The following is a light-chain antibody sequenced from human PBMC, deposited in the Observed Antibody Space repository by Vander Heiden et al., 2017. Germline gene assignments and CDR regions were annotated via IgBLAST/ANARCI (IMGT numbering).Light chain of an antibody. Sequence: VLTQPPSVSGTTGQRVTIPCSGSSSNIGRNYVYWYQQLPGTAPKLLIYSNNQRPSGVPDRFSGSKSGTSASLAISGLRSEDEADYYCAAWDDSLSGYVFGTGTKVTVL. V-gene: IGLV1-47*02. CDR3: AAWDDSLSGYV. J-gene: IGLJ1*01. CDR2: SNN. CDR1: SSNIGRNY.